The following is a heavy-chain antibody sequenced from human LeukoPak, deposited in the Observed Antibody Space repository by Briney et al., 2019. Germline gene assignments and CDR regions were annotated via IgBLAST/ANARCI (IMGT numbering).Heavy chain of an antibody. V-gene: IGHV3-23*01. CDR2: ISGSGGST. D-gene: IGHD1-26*01. CDR3: AKDIHVGATRPPFDY. CDR1: GFTFSSYW. J-gene: IGHJ4*02. Sequence: PGGSLRLSCAASGFTFSSYWMSWVRQAPGKGLEWVSAISGSGGSTYYADSVKGRFTISRDNSKNTLYLQMNSLRAEDTAVYYCAKDIHVGATRPPFDYWGQGTLVTVSS.